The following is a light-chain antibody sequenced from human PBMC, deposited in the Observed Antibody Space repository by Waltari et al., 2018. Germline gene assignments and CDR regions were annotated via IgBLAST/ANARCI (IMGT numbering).Light chain of an antibody. CDR1: SRDVGGYNY. J-gene: IGLJ2*01. CDR2: DVS. CDR3: SSYTSSSTLGV. V-gene: IGLV2-14*03. Sequence: QSALTQPASVSGSPGQSITISCPGTSRDVGGYNYVSRYQQHPGKAPKLMIYDVSNRPSGVSNRFSGSKSGNTASLTISGLQAEDEADYYCSSYTSSSTLGVFGGGTKLTVL.